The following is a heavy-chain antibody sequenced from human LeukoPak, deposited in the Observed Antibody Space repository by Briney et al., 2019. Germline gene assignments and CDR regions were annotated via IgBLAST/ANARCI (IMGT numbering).Heavy chain of an antibody. J-gene: IGHJ4*02. V-gene: IGHV1-2*02. D-gene: IGHD3-9*01. Sequence: GASVKVSCKASGYTFTGYYMHWVRQAPGQGLEWMGWINPNSGGTNYAQKFQGRVTMTRDTSISTAYMELSRLRSDDTAVYYCAREETVLRYFDWPGDGPFDYWGQGTLVTVSS. CDR2: INPNSGGT. CDR1: GYTFTGYY. CDR3: AREETVLRYFDWPGDGPFDY.